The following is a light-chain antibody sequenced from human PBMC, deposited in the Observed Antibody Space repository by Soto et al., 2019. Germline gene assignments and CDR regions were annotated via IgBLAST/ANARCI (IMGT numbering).Light chain of an antibody. CDR2: GAS. V-gene: IGKV3-20*01. CDR3: HHYGLAADT. J-gene: IGKJ2*01. CDR1: QSVRSNF. Sequence: EIVLTQSPGTLSLSPGERATLSCRASQSVRSNFLAWYQQQPGQAPILLFFGASTRATGIPDRFSGSGSGTDFTLTISRLEPEDSAVYFCHHYGLAADTFGQGTKLEIK.